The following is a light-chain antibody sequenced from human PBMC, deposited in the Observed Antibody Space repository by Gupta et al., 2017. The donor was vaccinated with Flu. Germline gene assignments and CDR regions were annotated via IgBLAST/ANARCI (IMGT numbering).Light chain of an antibody. Sequence: DIQLTQSPSFLSASVGDRVTITCRTSQVISSYFAWYQQKPGKAPRLLIYGASTWQSGVPSRFSGSSYGTEFTLTISMRHPEDFTAYYCQHANTYPRITFGQGTRL. J-gene: IGKJ5*01. CDR1: QVISSY. CDR2: GAS. CDR3: QHANTYPRIT. V-gene: IGKV1-9*01.